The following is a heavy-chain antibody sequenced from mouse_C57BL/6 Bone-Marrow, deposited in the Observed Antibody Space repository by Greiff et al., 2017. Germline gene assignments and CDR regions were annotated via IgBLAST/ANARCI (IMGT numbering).Heavy chain of an antibody. J-gene: IGHJ4*01. CDR3: ARSYYGNYDAMDY. D-gene: IGHD2-10*01. CDR1: GYTFTSYW. CDR2: IDPSDSYT. V-gene: IGHV1-50*01. Sequence: LQQPGAELVKPGASVKLSCKASGYTFTSYWMQWVKQRPGQGLEWIGEIDPSDSYTNYNQKFKGKATLTVDTSSSTAYMQLSSLTSEDSAVYYCARSYYGNYDAMDYWGQGTSVTVSS.